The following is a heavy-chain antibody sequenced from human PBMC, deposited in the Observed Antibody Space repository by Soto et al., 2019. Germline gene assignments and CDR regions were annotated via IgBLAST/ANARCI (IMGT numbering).Heavy chain of an antibody. J-gene: IGHJ4*02. CDR3: ARDVGNYYDSSPAGQFDF. D-gene: IGHD3-22*01. CDR1: GVSIINSHW. V-gene: IGHV4-4*02. CDR2: IHHSGNT. Sequence: QVQLQESGPGLVKTSETLSLTCAVSGVSIINSHWWSWVRQPPGKGLDWIGEIHHSGNTKYNPSLKSRVTISVDKAKNQFSLRLNSVTAADTAVYYCARDVGNYYDSSPAGQFDFWGQGTLVTVSS.